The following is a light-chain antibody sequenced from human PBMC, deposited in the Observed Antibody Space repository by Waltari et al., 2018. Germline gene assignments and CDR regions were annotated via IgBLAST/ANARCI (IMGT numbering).Light chain of an antibody. CDR1: QSISNN. J-gene: IGKJ2*01. CDR2: GAC. CDR3: HQSNYWSMFP. V-gene: IGKV3-15*01. Sequence: EIMMTQSPATLSVSPGESATLSCRASQSISNNLAWYQQNHGQAPRLLIYGACTRATGIPASFSVSRSGTEFTLTISILQSDDFAVYYCHQSNYWSMFPYGQGTKLEIK.